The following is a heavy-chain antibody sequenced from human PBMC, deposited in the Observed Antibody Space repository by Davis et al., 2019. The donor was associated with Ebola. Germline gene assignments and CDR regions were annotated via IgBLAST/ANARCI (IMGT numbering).Heavy chain of an antibody. J-gene: IGHJ6*03. D-gene: IGHD2-8*01. CDR1: GYTFIDNY. V-gene: IGHV1-2*04. CDR3: ARALSATYDYYVDV. Sequence: AASVKVSCKASGYTFIDNYIHWMRQAPGQGPEWMGWINPKSGGTKYAQRSQDWVTMTRDTSITTAYVELSGLTSDDTAIYYCARALSATYDYYVDVWGKGTAVTVSS. CDR2: INPKSGGT.